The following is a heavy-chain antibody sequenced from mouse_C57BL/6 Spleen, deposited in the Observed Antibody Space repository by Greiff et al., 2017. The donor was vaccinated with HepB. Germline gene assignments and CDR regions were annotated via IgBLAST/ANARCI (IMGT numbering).Heavy chain of an antibody. J-gene: IGHJ2*01. CDR2: INYDGSST. CDR3: ARETAQARYFDY. V-gene: IGHV5-16*01. CDR1: GFTFSDYY. D-gene: IGHD3-2*02. Sequence: EVKLVESEGGLVQPGSSMKLSCTASGFTFSDYYMAWVRQVPEKGLEWVANINYDGSSTYYLDSLKSRFIISRDNAKNILYLQMSSLKSEDTATYYCARETAQARYFDYWGQGTTLTVSS.